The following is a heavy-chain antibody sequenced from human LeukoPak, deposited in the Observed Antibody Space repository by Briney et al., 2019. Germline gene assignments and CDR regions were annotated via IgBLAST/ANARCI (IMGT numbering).Heavy chain of an antibody. Sequence: GGSLRLSCAASGFTFSSYWMSWVRQAPGKGLEWVANIKQDGSEKYYVDSVKGRFTISRDNAKNSLYLQMNSLRAEDTAVYYCARDQFSEVVTPDLYYYYYYYMDVWGKGTTVTVSS. D-gene: IGHD2-21*02. J-gene: IGHJ6*03. CDR3: ARDQFSEVVTPDLYYYYYYYMDV. CDR1: GFTFSSYW. V-gene: IGHV3-7*01. CDR2: IKQDGSEK.